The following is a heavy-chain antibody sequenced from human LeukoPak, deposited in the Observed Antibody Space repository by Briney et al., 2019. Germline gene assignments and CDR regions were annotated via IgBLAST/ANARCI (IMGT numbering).Heavy chain of an antibody. D-gene: IGHD2-15*01. CDR2: IIPIFGTA. CDR1: GYTFTGYY. CDR3: ARGRPYCSGGSCYRRFDY. Sequence: ASVKVSCKASGYTFTGYYMHWVRQAPGQGLEWMGRIIPIFGTANYAQKFQGRVTITTDESTSTAYMELGSLRSEDTAVYYCARGRPYCSGGSCYRRFDYWGQGTLVTVSS. V-gene: IGHV1-69*05. J-gene: IGHJ4*02.